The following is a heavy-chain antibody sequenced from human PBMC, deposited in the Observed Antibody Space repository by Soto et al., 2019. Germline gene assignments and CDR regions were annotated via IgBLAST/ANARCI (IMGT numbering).Heavy chain of an antibody. Sequence: SETLSLTCTVSGGSISSYYWSWIRQPPGKGLEWIGYIYYSGSTNYNPSLKSRVTISVDTSKNQFSLKLSSVTAADTAVYYCARGAAAGDYWGQGTLVTVS. CDR1: GGSISSYY. V-gene: IGHV4-59*01. CDR3: ARGAAAGDY. CDR2: IYYSGST. D-gene: IGHD6-13*01. J-gene: IGHJ4*02.